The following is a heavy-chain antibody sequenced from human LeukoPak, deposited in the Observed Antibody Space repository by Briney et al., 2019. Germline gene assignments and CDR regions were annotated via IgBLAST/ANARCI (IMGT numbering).Heavy chain of an antibody. V-gene: IGHV3-30*18. CDR1: GFTFSSYG. D-gene: IGHD3-3*01. CDR2: ISHDGSNK. Sequence: GGSLRLSCAASGFTFSSYGMHWVRQAPGKGLEWVAVISHDGSNKYYADSVKGRFTISRDNSKNTMYLQMNSLRGEDTAVYYCAKGVLLEWLLPSYYYYYGMDVCGQGTTVTVSS. CDR3: AKGVLLEWLLPSYYYYYGMDV. J-gene: IGHJ6*02.